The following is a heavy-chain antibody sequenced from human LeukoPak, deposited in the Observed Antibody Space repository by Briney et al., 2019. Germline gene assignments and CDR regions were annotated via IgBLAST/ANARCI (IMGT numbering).Heavy chain of an antibody. V-gene: IGHV4-38-2*02. CDR2: IYHSGST. J-gene: IGHJ5*02. Sequence: SETLSLTCTVSGYSISSGYYWGWIRQPPGKGLEWIGSIYHSGSTYYNPSLKSRVTISVDTSKNQFSLKLSSVTAADTAAYYCARALSYCSSTSCYNNWFDPWGQGTLVTVSS. CDR1: GYSISSGYY. CDR3: ARALSYCSSTSCYNNWFDP. D-gene: IGHD2-2*02.